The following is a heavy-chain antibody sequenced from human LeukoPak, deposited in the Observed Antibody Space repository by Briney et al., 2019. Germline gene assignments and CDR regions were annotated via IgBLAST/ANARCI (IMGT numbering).Heavy chain of an antibody. CDR2: INHTGST. D-gene: IGHD3-9*01. CDR3: ARSKDILTGYCFDY. CDR1: GGSFSGYY. V-gene: IGHV4-34*01. J-gene: IGHJ4*02. Sequence: PSETLSLTCAVYGGSFSGYYWSWIRQPPGKALEWIGEINHTGSTTYNSSLKSRVTISLDTSKNQFSLKLNSVTAADTAVYYCARSKDILTGYCFDYWGQGTLVTVSS.